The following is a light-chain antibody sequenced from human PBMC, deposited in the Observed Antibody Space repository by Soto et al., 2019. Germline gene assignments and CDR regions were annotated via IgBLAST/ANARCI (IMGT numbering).Light chain of an antibody. CDR3: MQSLQTPRT. Sequence: DVVMTQTPLSLPVTLGQPASTSCRASQNLVYSDGNTYLNWFQQRPGQSPRRLIYKVSNRDSGVPDRFSGSGSGTDFALEISRVEAEDVGVYYCMQSLQTPRTFGQGTKVDIK. CDR2: KVS. CDR1: QNLVYSDGNTY. V-gene: IGKV2-30*01. J-gene: IGKJ1*01.